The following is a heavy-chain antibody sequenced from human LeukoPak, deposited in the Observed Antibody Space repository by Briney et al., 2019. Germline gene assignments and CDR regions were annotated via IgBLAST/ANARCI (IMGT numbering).Heavy chain of an antibody. J-gene: IGHJ4*02. V-gene: IGHV4-34*01. D-gene: IGHD2-21*02. CDR3: TRGKPETVFDS. Sequence: PSETLSLTCTVYGGSFSDYCWSCIRQSPGKGLEWIGEINHSGSINYNPSLKSRVTISVDTLKKQFSLKLTSATAADTAVYYCTRGKPETVFDSWGQGTLVTVSS. CDR1: GGSFSDYC. CDR2: INHSGSI.